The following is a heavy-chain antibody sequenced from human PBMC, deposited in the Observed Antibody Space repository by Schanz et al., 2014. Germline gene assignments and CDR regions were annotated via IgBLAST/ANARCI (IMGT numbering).Heavy chain of an antibody. CDR1: GFGFDDYA. Sequence: EVQLVESGGALVQPGGSLRLSCAASGFGFDDYAMSWVRQAPGKGLEWVSGIGGSGDSTHYADSVKGRFIISRDNSNNTVFLQMNSLRAEDTAVYYCAKEKEEVAADGSFFDYWGQGTLVTVSS. CDR2: IGGSGDST. D-gene: IGHD6-13*01. J-gene: IGHJ4*02. V-gene: IGHV3-23*04. CDR3: AKEKEEVAADGSFFDY.